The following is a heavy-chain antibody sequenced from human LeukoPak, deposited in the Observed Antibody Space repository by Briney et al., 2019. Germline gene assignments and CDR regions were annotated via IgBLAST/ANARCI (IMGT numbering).Heavy chain of an antibody. J-gene: IGHJ3*02. CDR3: AREGPYYDFWSGPSAHAFDI. CDR1: GFTFSGYW. CDR2: ISSSSSYI. V-gene: IGHV3-21*01. D-gene: IGHD3-3*01. Sequence: PGGSLRLSCAASGFTFSGYWMHWVRQVPGKGLEWVSSISSSSSYIYYADSVKGRFTISRDNAKNSLYLQMNSLRAEDTAVYYCAREGPYYDFWSGPSAHAFDIWGQGTMVTVSS.